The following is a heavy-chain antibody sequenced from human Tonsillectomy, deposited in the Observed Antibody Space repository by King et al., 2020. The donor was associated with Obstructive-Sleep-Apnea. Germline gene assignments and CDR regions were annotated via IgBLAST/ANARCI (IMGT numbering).Heavy chain of an antibody. D-gene: IGHD3-10*01. Sequence: QLQESGPGLVKPSETLSLTCTVFGGPIGNYYWSWVRQPPGKGLEWIGFVYNSRSNIYITSLMSRVTISVDTSKNQFSLRLTSVTAADAAVFYCAKDASGTYYNWFDPWGQGIPVTVSS. V-gene: IGHV4-59*01. CDR2: VYNSRSN. CDR3: AKDASGTYYNWFDP. J-gene: IGHJ5*02. CDR1: GGPIGNYY.